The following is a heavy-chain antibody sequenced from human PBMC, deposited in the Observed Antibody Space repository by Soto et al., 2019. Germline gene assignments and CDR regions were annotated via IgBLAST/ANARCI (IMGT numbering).Heavy chain of an antibody. CDR3: ARNYDSTGYYYYAMDV. J-gene: IGHJ6*04. D-gene: IGHD3-9*01. CDR1: GGSVSSGNYY. CDR2: IYSSGST. Sequence: SETLSLTCIVSGGSVSSGNYYWNWVRQPPGKGLEWIGYIYSSGSTKYSPSLKSRVTISADTSKNQVSLNMRSVTAADTAVYYCARNYDSTGYYYYAMDVWGKGTTVTVSS. V-gene: IGHV4-61*01.